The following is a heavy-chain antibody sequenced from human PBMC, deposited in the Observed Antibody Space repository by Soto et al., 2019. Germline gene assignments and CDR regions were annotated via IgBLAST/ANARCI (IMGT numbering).Heavy chain of an antibody. J-gene: IGHJ6*02. CDR1: GFTFSDYY. D-gene: IGHD1-1*01. CDR3: ARPTDYYYYYGMDV. CDR2: IGGSGYT. V-gene: IGHV3-11*06. Sequence: PGGSLRLSCAASGFTFSDYYMSWIRQSPGEGLEWIAYIGGSGYTKYADSVKGRFTISRDNAKNSLYLQMNSLRAEDTAVYYCARPTDYYYYYGMDVWGQGTTVTVSS.